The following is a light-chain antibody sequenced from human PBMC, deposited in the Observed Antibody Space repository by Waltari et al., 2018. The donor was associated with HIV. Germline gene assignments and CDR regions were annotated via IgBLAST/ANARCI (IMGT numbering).Light chain of an antibody. J-gene: IGKJ5*01. CDR1: QNINNY. CDR2: GAS. CDR3: QQTYTIPHT. Sequence: DMPMTHSPSPLSASVEDRVTLTCRASQNINNYLNWYQQTPGKAPKPLIYGASTLQSGVPSRFSGSGSETYFTLTISSLQPEDSATYYCQQTYTIPHTFGQGTRLEIK. V-gene: IGKV1-39*01.